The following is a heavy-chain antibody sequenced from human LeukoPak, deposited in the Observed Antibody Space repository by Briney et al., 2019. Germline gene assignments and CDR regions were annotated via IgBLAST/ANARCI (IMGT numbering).Heavy chain of an antibody. D-gene: IGHD1-26*01. J-gene: IGHJ4*02. CDR1: TLSTNA. CDR3: ATSNPKVGATTG. V-gene: IGHV4-39*01. Sequence: TLSTNAMSWVRQPPGKGLEWIGSIYYSGSTYYNPSLKSRVTISVDTSKNQFSLKLSSVTAADTAVYYCATSNPKVGATTGWGQGTLVTVSS. CDR2: IYYSGST.